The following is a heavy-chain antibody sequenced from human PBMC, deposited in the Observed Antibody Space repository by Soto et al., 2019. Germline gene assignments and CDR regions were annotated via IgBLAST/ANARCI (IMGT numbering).Heavy chain of an antibody. CDR2: IKSKTDGGTT. V-gene: IGHV3-15*07. J-gene: IGHJ4*02. Sequence: GGSLRLSCAASGFTFSNAWMNWVRQAPGKGLEWVGRIKSKTDGGTTDYAAPVKGRFTISRDDSKNTLYLQMNSLKSEDTAVYYSYYYDSSGHGEWGQGTLVTVSS. CDR3: YYYDSSGHGE. CDR1: GFTFSNAW. D-gene: IGHD3-22*01.